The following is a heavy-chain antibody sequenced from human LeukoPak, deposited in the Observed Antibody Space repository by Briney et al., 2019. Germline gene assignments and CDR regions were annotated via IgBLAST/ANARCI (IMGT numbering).Heavy chain of an antibody. CDR3: ATRDGCGGGDCYDEYYFDY. CDR1: GYTFTSYG. CDR2: ISAYNGNT. Sequence: ASVKVSCKASGYTFTSYGISWVRQAPGQGLEWMGWISAYNGNTNYAQKLQGRVTMTTDTSTSTAYMELRSLRSDDTAAYYCATRDGCGGGDCYDEYYFDYWGQGTLVTVSS. D-gene: IGHD2-21*02. V-gene: IGHV1-18*01. J-gene: IGHJ4*02.